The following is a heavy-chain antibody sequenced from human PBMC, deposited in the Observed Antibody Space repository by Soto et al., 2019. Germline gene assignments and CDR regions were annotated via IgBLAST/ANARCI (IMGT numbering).Heavy chain of an antibody. D-gene: IGHD2-15*01. CDR2: IKSKTDGGTT. Sequence: EVQLVESGGGLVKPGGSLRLSCAASGFTFSNAWMSWVRQAPGKGLEWVGRIKSKTDGGTTDYAAPVKGRFTISRDDSKNTLYLQMNSLKTEDTAVYYCTTDPYCSGGSCYDYYYYMDVWGKGTTVTVSS. CDR1: GFTFSNAW. J-gene: IGHJ6*03. V-gene: IGHV3-15*01. CDR3: TTDPYCSGGSCYDYYYYMDV.